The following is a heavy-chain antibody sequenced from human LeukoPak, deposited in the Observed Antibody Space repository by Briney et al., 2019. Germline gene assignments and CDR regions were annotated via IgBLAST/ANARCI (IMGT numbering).Heavy chain of an antibody. Sequence: SETLSLTCTVSGGSISSSSYYWGWIRQPPGKGLEWIGSIYYSGSTYYNPSLKSRVTISVDTSKNQFSLKLSSVTAADTAVYYCARGSSSWYSPLLFDYWGQGTLVTVSS. CDR2: IYYSGST. CDR1: GGSISSSSYY. CDR3: ARGSSSWYSPLLFDY. J-gene: IGHJ4*02. D-gene: IGHD6-13*01. V-gene: IGHV4-39*07.